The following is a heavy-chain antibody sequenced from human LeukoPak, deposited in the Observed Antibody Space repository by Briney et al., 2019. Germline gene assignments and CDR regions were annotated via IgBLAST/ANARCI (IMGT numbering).Heavy chain of an antibody. CDR1: GFTFSSYA. CDR3: ARVPGVFMVRDLARGHFDY. J-gene: IGHJ4*02. D-gene: IGHD3-10*01. Sequence: PGGSLRLSCAASGFTFSSYAMHWVRQAPGKGLEWVAVISYDGSNKYYADSVKGRFTISRDNSKNTLYLQMNSLRAEDTAVYYCARVPGVFMVRDLARGHFDYWGQGTLVTVSS. CDR2: ISYDGSNK. V-gene: IGHV3-30-3*01.